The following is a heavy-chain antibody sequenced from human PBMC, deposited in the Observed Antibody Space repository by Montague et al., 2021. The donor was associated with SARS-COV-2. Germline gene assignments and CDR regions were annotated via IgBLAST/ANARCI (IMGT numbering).Heavy chain of an antibody. V-gene: IGHV4-38-2*02. CDR2: LYRSGSV. J-gene: IGHJ6*02. CDR1: GGFISDSYY. CDR3: ARGPHYDILTSYYKDGMDV. Sequence: SETLSLTCIVSGGFISDSYYWAWIRQAPGEGLEWLGSLYRSGSVYSNPSLKSRVSISVDTSKNQFSLKLSSVTAADTAVYYCARGPHYDILTSYYKDGMDVWGQGTAVTVSS. D-gene: IGHD3-9*01.